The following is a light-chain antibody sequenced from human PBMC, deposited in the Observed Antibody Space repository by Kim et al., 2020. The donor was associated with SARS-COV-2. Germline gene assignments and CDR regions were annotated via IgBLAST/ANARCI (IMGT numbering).Light chain of an antibody. J-gene: IGKJ5*01. Sequence: EIVLTQSPGTLSLSPGEGATLSCRASQSVTSSYLAWYQQKFGQAPRLLIYGASTRATGIPDRFSGSGSGTDFTLTISRLEPEDFAVYSCQQYGSSPITFGQGTRLEIK. V-gene: IGKV3-20*01. CDR2: GAS. CDR3: QQYGSSPIT. CDR1: QSVTSSY.